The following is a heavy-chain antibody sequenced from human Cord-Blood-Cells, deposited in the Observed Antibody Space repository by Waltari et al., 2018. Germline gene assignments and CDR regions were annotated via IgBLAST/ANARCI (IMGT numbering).Heavy chain of an antibody. CDR3: ARVSSNWVDY. CDR1: GYSITSGYY. J-gene: IGHJ4*02. CDR2: IYHSGST. Sequence: QVQLQESGPGLVKPSETLSLTCAVSGYSITSGYYWGWIRQPPGKGLEWIGSIYHSGSTYYNPSLKSRVTISVDTSKNQFSLKLSSVTAADTAMYYCARVSSNWVDYWGQGTLVTVSS. V-gene: IGHV4-38-2*01. D-gene: IGHD7-27*01.